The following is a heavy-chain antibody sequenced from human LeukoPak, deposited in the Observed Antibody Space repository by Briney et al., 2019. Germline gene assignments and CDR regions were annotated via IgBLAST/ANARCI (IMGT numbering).Heavy chain of an antibody. V-gene: IGHV1-8*03. CDR2: MNPNSGNT. D-gene: IGHD6-19*01. J-gene: IGHJ6*03. Sequence: ASVKVSCKASGYTFTSYGISWVRQATGQGLEWMGWMNPNSGNTGYAQKFQGRVTITRNTSISTAYMELSSLRSEDTAVYYCARAPGWLPNYYYMDVWGKGTTVTVSS. CDR1: GYTFTSYG. CDR3: ARAPGWLPNYYYMDV.